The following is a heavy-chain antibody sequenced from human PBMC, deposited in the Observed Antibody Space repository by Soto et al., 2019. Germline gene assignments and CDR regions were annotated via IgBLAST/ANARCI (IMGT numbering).Heavy chain of an antibody. CDR1: GFPFSHYW. CDR2: INPAGTIT. Sequence: PGGSLRLSCAASGFPFSHYWMHWVRQTPGNGLVWVSRINPAGTITNYADSVEGRFTISRDNAGSALFLQMNSLSAEDTAIYYCTSDTFGLRGTWGQGTLVTVSS. J-gene: IGHJ5*02. CDR3: TSDTFGLRGT. V-gene: IGHV3-74*01. D-gene: IGHD3-16*01.